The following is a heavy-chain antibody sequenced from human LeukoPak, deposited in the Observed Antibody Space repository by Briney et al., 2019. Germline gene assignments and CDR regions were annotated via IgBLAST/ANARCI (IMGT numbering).Heavy chain of an antibody. CDR2: INPFNDAR. J-gene: IGHJ4*02. CDR3: ARTPIGDRPYYIDS. CDR1: GFTFADYY. V-gene: IGHV1-2*02. D-gene: IGHD4-17*01. Sequence: ASVKVSCKTSGFTFADYYFRWVRQAPGQGLEWMGWINPFNDARNYAQKFQGRVTMTRDTSISTAFMEVNTLRSDDTAVYYCARTPIGDRPYYIDSWGQGTLVTVSS.